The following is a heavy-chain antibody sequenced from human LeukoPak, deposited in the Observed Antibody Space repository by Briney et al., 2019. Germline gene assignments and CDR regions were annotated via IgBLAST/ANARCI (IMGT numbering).Heavy chain of an antibody. J-gene: IGHJ4*02. Sequence: SETLSLTCTVSDGSISNYYWSWIRQPPGKGLEWIGCIYYSGSTSYNPSLKGRLTISVDTSKNQFSLRLTSVTAADTAVYFCAGAYSSGRSYFDYWGQGTLVTVSA. CDR2: IYYSGST. CDR1: DGSISNYY. D-gene: IGHD6-19*01. V-gene: IGHV4-59*01. CDR3: AGAYSSGRSYFDY.